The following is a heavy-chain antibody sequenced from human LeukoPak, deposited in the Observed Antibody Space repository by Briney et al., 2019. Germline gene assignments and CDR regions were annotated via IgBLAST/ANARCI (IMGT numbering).Heavy chain of an antibody. CDR3: ARDTPDY. V-gene: IGHV3-48*02. Sequence: GGSLRLSCVVSGFTSSSYSMNWVRQAPGKGLEWVSYISRSSTTIYYADAVKGRFTISRDNAKNSLYLQMNSLRDEDTAVYYCARDTPDYWGRGTLVTVSS. CDR2: ISRSSTTI. J-gene: IGHJ4*02. CDR1: GFTSSSYS.